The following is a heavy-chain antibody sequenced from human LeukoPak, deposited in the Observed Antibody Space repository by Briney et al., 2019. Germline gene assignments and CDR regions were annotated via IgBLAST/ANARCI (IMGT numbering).Heavy chain of an antibody. CDR2: MYYSGST. CDR1: GGSISSSSYY. CDR3: GRDCSGYYGSGSYYHDAFDI. Sequence: PSETLSLTCTVSGGSISSSSYYWGWIRQPPGKGLEWIGNMYYSGSTYYNPSLKSRVTISVDTSNNQFSLKLSSVTAADTAVYCCGRDCSGYYGSGSYYHDAFDIWGQGTMVTVSS. J-gene: IGHJ3*02. V-gene: IGHV4-39*02. D-gene: IGHD3-10*01.